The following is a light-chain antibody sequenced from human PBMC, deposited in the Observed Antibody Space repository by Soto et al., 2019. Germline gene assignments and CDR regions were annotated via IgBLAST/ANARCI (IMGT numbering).Light chain of an antibody. CDR3: QQYGLT. CDR2: GAS. J-gene: IGKJ4*01. V-gene: IGKV3-20*01. Sequence: EIVLTLSPGTLSLSQGERATLSCRASQSVSRSYLAWYQQKPGQAPRLLIYGASSRATGIPDRFSGSGSGTDFTLTISRLEPEDFAVYYRQQYGLTFGGGTKVDIK. CDR1: QSVSRSY.